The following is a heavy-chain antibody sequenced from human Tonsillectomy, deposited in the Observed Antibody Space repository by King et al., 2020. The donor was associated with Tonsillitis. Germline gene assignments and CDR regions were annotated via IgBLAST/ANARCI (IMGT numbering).Heavy chain of an antibody. CDR2: IRYDGSNK. CDR1: GFTFSSYG. J-gene: IGHJ6*02. Sequence: VQLVESGGGVVQPGGSLRLSCAASGFTFSSYGMHWVRQAPGKGLEWVAFIRYDGSNKYYADSVKGRFTISRDNSKNTLYLQMNSLRAEDTAVYYCAKTIGWATYYDILPGYYPYYYYYGMDVWGQGTTVTVSS. CDR3: AKTIGWATYYDILPGYYPYYYYYGMDV. D-gene: IGHD3-9*01. V-gene: IGHV3-30*02.